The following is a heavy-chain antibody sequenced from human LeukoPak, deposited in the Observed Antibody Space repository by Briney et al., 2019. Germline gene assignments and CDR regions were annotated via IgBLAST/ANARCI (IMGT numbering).Heavy chain of an antibody. CDR1: GFTFITYS. CDR2: ISGSGGST. V-gene: IGHV3-23*01. CDR3: AKHLDYGDFMYYFDY. D-gene: IGHD4-17*01. J-gene: IGHJ4*02. Sequence: GGSLRLSCAASGFTFITYSMSWVRQAPGKGLEWVSAISGSGGSTYYADSVKGRFTISRDNSKNTLYLQMNSLRAEDTAVYYCAKHLDYGDFMYYFDYWGQGTLVTVSS.